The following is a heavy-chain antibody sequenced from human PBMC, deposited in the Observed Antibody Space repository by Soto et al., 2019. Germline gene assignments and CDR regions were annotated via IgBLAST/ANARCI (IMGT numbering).Heavy chain of an antibody. CDR3: AVGGNYLSMDV. D-gene: IGHD4-4*01. Sequence: QVQLVQSGAEVNKPGASVKVSCKASGYTFTSYYMHWVRLAPGQGLEWMGIINPDGGGTSYAQQFQGRVIMTRDTSTSTVYMEMSSLRSGDTAVYYCAVGGNYLSMDVWGQGTTVTVSS. CDR2: INPDGGGT. V-gene: IGHV1-46*01. CDR1: GYTFTSYY. J-gene: IGHJ6*02.